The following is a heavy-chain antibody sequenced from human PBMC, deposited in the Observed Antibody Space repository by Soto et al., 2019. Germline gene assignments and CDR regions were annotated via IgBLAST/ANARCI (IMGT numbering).Heavy chain of an antibody. Sequence: QVQQQPWGAGLLKPSETLSLTCTVYAGSFSHYYWNWIRQSPGKGLEWIGKIKHGGSSSYNPSLRSRVSISVDMSKNQFALTLSSVTAADTAGYYCARGGSSDWQVALDIWGQVTMVPVSS. J-gene: IGHJ3*02. CDR2: IKHGGSS. D-gene: IGHD6-19*01. V-gene: IGHV4-34*01. CDR3: ARGGSSDWQVALDI. CDR1: AGSFSHYY.